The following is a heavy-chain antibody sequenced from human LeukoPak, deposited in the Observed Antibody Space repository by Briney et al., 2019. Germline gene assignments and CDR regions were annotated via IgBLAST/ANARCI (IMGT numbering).Heavy chain of an antibody. D-gene: IGHD3-10*01. CDR1: GITLSNYG. CDR2: ISDSGGAT. V-gene: IGHV3-23*01. Sequence: PGGSLRLSCAVSGITLSNYGMSWVRQAPGKGLEWVAGISDSGGATNYADSVKGRFTISRDNPKNTLYLQMNSLRAEDTAVYFCAKRGVVIRVILVGFHKQAYYFDSWGQGPLVTVSS. CDR3: AKRGVVIRVILVGFHKQAYYFDS. J-gene: IGHJ4*02.